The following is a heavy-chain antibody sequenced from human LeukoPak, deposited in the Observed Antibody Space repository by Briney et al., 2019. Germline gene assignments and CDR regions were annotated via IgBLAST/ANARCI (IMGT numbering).Heavy chain of an antibody. CDR1: GYTFTSYG. CDR2: ISAYTGNA. J-gene: IGHJ4*02. CDR3: ARDGTGWPFDY. D-gene: IGHD6-19*01. V-gene: IGHV1-18*01. Sequence: ASVKVSCKASGYTFTSYGISGVRQAPGQGLEWMGWISAYTGNANYAQKLQGRVTMTTDTSTSTADMELRSLRSDDTAVYYCARDGTGWPFDYWGQGTLVTVSS.